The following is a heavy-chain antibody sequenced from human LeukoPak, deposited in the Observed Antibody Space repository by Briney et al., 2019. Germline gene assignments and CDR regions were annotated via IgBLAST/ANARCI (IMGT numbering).Heavy chain of an antibody. Sequence: GGSLRLSCAASGFTFSSYGMHWVRQSPGKGLEWVAVIWYDGSNKYYADSVKGRFTISRDNSKNTLYLQMNSLRAEDTAVYYCAREGQGNYYDSSGYYVAGSDAFDIWGQGTMVTVSS. V-gene: IGHV3-33*01. CDR2: IWYDGSNK. J-gene: IGHJ3*02. CDR1: GFTFSSYG. CDR3: AREGQGNYYDSSGYYVAGSDAFDI. D-gene: IGHD3-22*01.